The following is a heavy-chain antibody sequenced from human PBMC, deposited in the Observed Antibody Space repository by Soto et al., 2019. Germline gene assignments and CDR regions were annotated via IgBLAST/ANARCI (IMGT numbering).Heavy chain of an antibody. CDR1: GGFIRSGGYY. CDR2: IDSSGTA. V-gene: IGHV4-31*03. D-gene: IGHD2-21*01. J-gene: IGHJ4*02. CDR3: ARSPARGSDF. Sequence: QVQLQESGPGVVKPAQTLSLTCTVSGGFIRSGGYYWTWIRQYPGRGLEWLAYIDSSGTAFYYSSLGSRITISADTSRNQFFLKLTSVTPAVTAVYFCARSPARGSDFWGQGTLITVSS.